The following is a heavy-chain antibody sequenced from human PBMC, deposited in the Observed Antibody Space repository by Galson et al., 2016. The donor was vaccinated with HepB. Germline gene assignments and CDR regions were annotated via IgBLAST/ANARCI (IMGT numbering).Heavy chain of an antibody. CDR2: DSMDGRWK. CDR1: GFLFRGYG. V-gene: IGHV3-30*03. J-gene: IGHJ4*02. Sequence: SLRLSCAGSGFLFRGYGMHWVRQAPGKGLEWVAADSMDGRWKFYSDSVRGRFTISRDNSNNMLFLQMDSLRPDVTAVYYCARAQGDRSGDDGHFDSWGQGTLVTVSS. CDR3: ARAQGDRSGDDGHFDS. D-gene: IGHD3-10*01.